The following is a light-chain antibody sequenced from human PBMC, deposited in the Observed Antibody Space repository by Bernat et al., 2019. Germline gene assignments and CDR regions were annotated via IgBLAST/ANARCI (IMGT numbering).Light chain of an antibody. CDR2: GAS. CDR1: QSVSSN. V-gene: IGKV3-15*01. Sequence: EIVMTQSPVTLSVSPGERATLSCRASQSVSSNLAWYQQRPGQAPRLLIYGASTRATGIPARFSGSGSGTEFTLIISSLQSEDFAVYSCQQYNNWPPSFTFGPGTKVYIK. CDR3: QQYNNWPPSFT. J-gene: IGKJ3*01.